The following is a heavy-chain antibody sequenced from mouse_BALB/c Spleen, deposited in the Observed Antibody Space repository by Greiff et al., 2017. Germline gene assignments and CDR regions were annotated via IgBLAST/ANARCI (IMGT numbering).Heavy chain of an antibody. CDR3: ARSGNWDTFAY. D-gene: IGHD4-1*01. V-gene: IGHV5-17*02. CDR2: ISSGSSTI. Sequence: EVQLQESGGGLVQPGGSRKLSCAASGFTFSSFGMHWVRQAPEKGLEWVAYISSGSSTIYYADTVKGRFTISRDNPKNTLFLQMTSLRSEDTAMYYCARSGNWDTFAYWGQGTLVTVSA. J-gene: IGHJ3*01. CDR1: GFTFSSFG.